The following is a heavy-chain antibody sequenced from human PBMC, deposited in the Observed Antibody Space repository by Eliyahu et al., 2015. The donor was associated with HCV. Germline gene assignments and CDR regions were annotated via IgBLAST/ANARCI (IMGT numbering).Heavy chain of an antibody. CDR2: IIPILGIA. J-gene: IGHJ4*02. D-gene: IGHD3-22*01. CDR3: ARGPIAITMIVSFDY. V-gene: IGHV1-69*02. Sequence: QVQLVQSGAEVKKPGSSVKVSCKASGGTFSSYTISWVRQAPGQGLEWMGRIIPILGIANYAQKFQGRVTITADKSTSTAYMELSSLRSEDTAVYYCARGPIAITMIVSFDYWGQGTLVTVSS. CDR1: GGTFSSYT.